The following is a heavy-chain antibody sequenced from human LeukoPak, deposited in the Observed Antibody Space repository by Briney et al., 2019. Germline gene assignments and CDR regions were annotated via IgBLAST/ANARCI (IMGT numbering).Heavy chain of an antibody. D-gene: IGHD5-12*01. CDR1: GGTFSSYA. Sequence: SVKVSCKASGGTFSSYAISWVRQAPGQGLEWMGGIIPIFGTANYAQKFQGRVTITADKSTSTAYMELSSLRSEDTAVYYCARDLRGEATITLGGLIGEDTNYYYYGMDVWGKGTTATVSS. CDR2: IIPIFGTA. V-gene: IGHV1-69*06. CDR3: ARDLRGEATITLGGLIGEDTNYYYYGMDV. J-gene: IGHJ6*04.